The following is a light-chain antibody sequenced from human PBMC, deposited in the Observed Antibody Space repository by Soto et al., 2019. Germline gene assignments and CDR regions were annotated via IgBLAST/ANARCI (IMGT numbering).Light chain of an antibody. CDR3: NSYGSTSSRYV. V-gene: IGLV2-14*01. Sequence: QSALTQPASVSGSPGQSITISCTGTSSDVGGYNYVSWYQQHPGKAPKLMIYEVSNRPSGVSNRFSGSKSGYTASLTISGLQAEDEADYFCNSYGSTSSRYVFGTGTNVTVL. CDR1: SSDVGGYNY. CDR2: EVS. J-gene: IGLJ1*01.